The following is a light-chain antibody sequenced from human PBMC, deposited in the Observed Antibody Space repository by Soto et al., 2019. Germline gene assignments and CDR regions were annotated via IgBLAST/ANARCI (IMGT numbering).Light chain of an antibody. J-gene: IGLJ1*01. CDR2: DVS. V-gene: IGLV2-14*01. CDR3: SSYPSSSTLYV. Sequence: SALTQPASVSGSPGQSITISCTGTSSDVGGYNYVSWYQQHPGKAPKLMIYDVSNRPSGVSNRFSGSESGNTASLTISGLQAEDEADYYCSSYPSSSTLYVFGTGTKVTVL. CDR1: SSDVGGYNY.